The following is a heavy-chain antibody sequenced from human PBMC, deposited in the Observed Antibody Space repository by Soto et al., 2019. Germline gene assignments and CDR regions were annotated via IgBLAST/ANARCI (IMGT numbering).Heavy chain of an antibody. J-gene: IGHJ3*02. D-gene: IGHD3-22*01. Sequence: EVQLVESGGGLVQPGGSLRLSCAASGFTFSSYWMSWVRQAPGKGLEWVANIKQDGSEEYYVDSVKGRFTISRDNAKNSLYLQMNSLRAEDTAVYYCARENPHDSSGYYYEYAFDIWGQGTMVTVSS. CDR2: IKQDGSEE. CDR1: GFTFSSYW. CDR3: ARENPHDSSGYYYEYAFDI. V-gene: IGHV3-7*05.